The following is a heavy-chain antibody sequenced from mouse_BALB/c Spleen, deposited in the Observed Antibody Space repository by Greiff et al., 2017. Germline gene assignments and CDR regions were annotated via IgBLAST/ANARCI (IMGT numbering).Heavy chain of an antibody. CDR1: GYTFTDYN. D-gene: IGHD2-1*01. V-gene: IGHV1-18*01. CDR2: INPNNGGT. CDR3: ARLDGNYGVYYAMDY. Sequence: GQLQQSGPELVKPGASVKIPCKASGYTFTDYNMDWVKQSHGKSLEWIGDINPNNGGTIYNQKFKGKATLTVDKSSSTAYMELHSLTSEDTAVYYCARLDGNYGVYYAMDYWGQGTSVTVSS. J-gene: IGHJ4*01.